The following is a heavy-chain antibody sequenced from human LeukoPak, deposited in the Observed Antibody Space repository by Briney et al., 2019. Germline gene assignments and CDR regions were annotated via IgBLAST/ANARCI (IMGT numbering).Heavy chain of an antibody. Sequence: GGSLRLSCAASGFTVSSNFMSWVCHAPGQGLELVSVLYSGGSTYYADSVKGRFSISRDSSRNTLYLQMNSLRDEDTAVYYCARAFRGYSYLFDYWGQGTLVTVSS. J-gene: IGHJ4*02. CDR3: ARAFRGYSYLFDY. D-gene: IGHD5-18*01. V-gene: IGHV3-66*02. CDR1: GFTVSSNF. CDR2: LYSGGST.